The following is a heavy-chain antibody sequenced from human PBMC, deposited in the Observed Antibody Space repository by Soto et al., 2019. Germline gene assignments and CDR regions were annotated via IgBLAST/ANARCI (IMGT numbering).Heavy chain of an antibody. D-gene: IGHD3-3*01. CDR3: ATGDDFLSGYSPLYYGMDV. V-gene: IGHV1-24*01. CDR1: GYTLTELS. J-gene: IGHJ6*02. CDR2: FDPEDGET. Sequence: RASVKVSCKVSGYTLTELSMHWVRQPPGKGLEWMGGFDPEDGETTYAQKFQGRVTMTEDTSTDTAYMELSSLRSEDTAVYYCATGDDFLSGYSPLYYGMDVWGQGTTVTVSS.